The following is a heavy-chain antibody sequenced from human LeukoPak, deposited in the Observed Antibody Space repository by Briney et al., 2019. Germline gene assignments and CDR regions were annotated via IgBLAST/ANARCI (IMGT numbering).Heavy chain of an antibody. Sequence: PGGSLRLSCTASGFSFGDYSMSWFRQAPGKGLEWVAFIRSKDFGGATEYAASVKGRFSISRDDSKSIAYLQMNSLRAEDTAVYYCAKARYYYGSGSYYNLAPYYFDYWGQGTLVTVSS. CDR1: GFSFGDYS. CDR3: AKARYYYGSGSYYNLAPYYFDY. J-gene: IGHJ4*02. V-gene: IGHV3-49*03. D-gene: IGHD3-10*01. CDR2: IRSKDFGGAT.